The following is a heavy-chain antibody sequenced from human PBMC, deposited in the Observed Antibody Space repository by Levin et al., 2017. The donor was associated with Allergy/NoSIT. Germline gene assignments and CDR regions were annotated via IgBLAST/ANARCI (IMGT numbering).Heavy chain of an antibody. D-gene: IGHD3-10*01. J-gene: IGHJ6*02. V-gene: IGHV3-30*18. Sequence: SCVASRFTFSNFGIHWVRQAPGKGLEWVAVISYDANNEYYADSVKGRFTISRDNSKNTLFLQMNSLRAEDTAVYYCAKDGQRITMVRGVIDGGFYYGMDVWGQGTTVTVSS. CDR1: RFTFSNFG. CDR3: AKDGQRITMVRGVIDGGFYYGMDV. CDR2: ISYDANNE.